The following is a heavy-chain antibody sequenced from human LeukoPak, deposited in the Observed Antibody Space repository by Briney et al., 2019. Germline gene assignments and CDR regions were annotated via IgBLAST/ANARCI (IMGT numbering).Heavy chain of an antibody. D-gene: IGHD6-6*01. CDR3: ARREQLALREDYFDY. CDR2: IYYSGST. J-gene: IGHJ4*02. CDR1: GGSISSSSYY. V-gene: IGHV4-39*01. Sequence: SETLSHTCTVSGGSISSSSYYWGWIRQPPGKGLEWIGSIYYSGSTYYNPSLKSRVTISVDTSKNQFSLKLSSVTAADTAVYYCARREQLALREDYFDYWGQGTLVTVSS.